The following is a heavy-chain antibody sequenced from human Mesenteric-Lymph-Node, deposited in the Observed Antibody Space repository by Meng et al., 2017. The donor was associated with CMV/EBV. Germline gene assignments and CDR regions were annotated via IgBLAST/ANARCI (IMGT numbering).Heavy chain of an antibody. J-gene: IGHJ6*02. D-gene: IGHD2-2*01. V-gene: IGHV3-23*01. Sequence: LSLTCAASGFTFGSYAMHWVRQAPGKGLAWVSGMSGSGGSTSYADSVKGRFTISRDNSKNTLYLQMNSLRAEDTAVYYCAKDGGGYCSSTSCAGYYYYGMDVWGQGTTVTVSS. CDR3: AKDGGGYCSSTSCAGYYYYGMDV. CDR1: GFTFGSYA. CDR2: MSGSGGST.